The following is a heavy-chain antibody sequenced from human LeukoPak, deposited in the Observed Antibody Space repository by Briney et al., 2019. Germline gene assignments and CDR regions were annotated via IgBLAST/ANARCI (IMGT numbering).Heavy chain of an antibody. Sequence: GGSLRLSCAASGFTFSSYSMSWVRQAPGKGLEWVANINEGGCEKYYVDSVKGRFTISRDNAKNSLYLQMNSLRAEDTAVYYCARERGYCSSTSCYYMDVWGKGTTVTVSS. CDR2: INEGGCEK. CDR3: ARERGYCSSTSCYYMDV. V-gene: IGHV3-7*01. J-gene: IGHJ6*03. CDR1: GFTFSSYS. D-gene: IGHD2-2*01.